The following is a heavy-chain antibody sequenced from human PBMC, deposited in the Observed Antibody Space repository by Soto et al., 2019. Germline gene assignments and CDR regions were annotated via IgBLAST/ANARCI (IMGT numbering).Heavy chain of an antibody. J-gene: IGHJ4*02. CDR3: ATQPNYYDSSGYYPGLDY. Sequence: SETLSLTCTVSGGSISSGDYYWSWIRQPPGKGPEWIGYIYYSGSTYYNPSLKSRVTMSVDTSKNQFSLKLSSVTAADTAVYYCATQPNYYDSSGYYPGLDYWGQGTLVTVSS. D-gene: IGHD3-22*01. CDR2: IYYSGST. V-gene: IGHV4-30-4*01. CDR1: GGSISSGDYY.